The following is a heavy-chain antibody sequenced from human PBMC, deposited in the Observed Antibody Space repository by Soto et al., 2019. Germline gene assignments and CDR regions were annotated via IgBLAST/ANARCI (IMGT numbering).Heavy chain of an antibody. CDR3: AREYWGYHFFDD. D-gene: IGHD2-15*01. J-gene: IGHJ4*02. CDR1: GESLTAYF. Sequence: PSETLSLTCAVSGESLTAYFWTWIRQSPGKGLEWIGEISHGEGTDYNPSLKSRVSISMDTSKNQFSLNLNSVTAADTAVYYFAREYWGYHFFDDWGQGMLVTVSS. V-gene: IGHV4-34*01. CDR2: ISHGEGT.